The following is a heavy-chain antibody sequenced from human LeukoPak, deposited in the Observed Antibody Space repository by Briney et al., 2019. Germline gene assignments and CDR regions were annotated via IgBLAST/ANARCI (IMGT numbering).Heavy chain of an antibody. Sequence: GGSLRLSCAASGFTFSNYHMIWVRQAPGKGLEWVSYIVSSSSFIKYADSVRGRFTISRDNAKNSLYLQMSSLRDEDTAVYYCARDKWSDERAFDVWGQGTMVIVSS. V-gene: IGHV3-48*02. CDR1: GFTFSNYH. CDR3: ARDKWSDERAFDV. D-gene: IGHD1-26*01. J-gene: IGHJ3*01. CDR2: IVSSSSFI.